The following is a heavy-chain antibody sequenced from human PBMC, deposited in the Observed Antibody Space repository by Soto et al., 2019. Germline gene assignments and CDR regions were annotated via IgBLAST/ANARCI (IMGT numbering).Heavy chain of an antibody. D-gene: IGHD2-21*02. J-gene: IGHJ4*02. CDR2: IYYSGST. CDR3: ARAVAQHIVVVTAFVDY. V-gene: IGHV4-31*03. Sequence: QVQLQESGPGLVKPSQTLSLTCTVSSGSISSGGYYWSWIRQHPGKGLEWIGYIYYSGSTYYNPSLKSRVTISVDTSKNQFSLKLSSVTAADTAVYYCARAVAQHIVVVTAFVDYWGQGTLVTVSS. CDR1: SGSISSGGYY.